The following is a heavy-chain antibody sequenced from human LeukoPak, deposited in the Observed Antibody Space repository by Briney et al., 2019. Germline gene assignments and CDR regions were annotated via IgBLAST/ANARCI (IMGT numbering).Heavy chain of an antibody. Sequence: KPSETLSLTCTVSGGSISTTSYYWDWIRQPPGKGLEWIGSIFYTGTTYYNPSLKSRVTLSVDTSRNQFSLRLSAVTAADTALYYCARHVSCSGGSCYSLFDYWGQGTLVTVSS. CDR3: ARHVSCSGGSCYSLFDY. CDR2: IFYTGTT. V-gene: IGHV4-39*01. CDR1: GGSISTTSYY. D-gene: IGHD2-15*01. J-gene: IGHJ4*02.